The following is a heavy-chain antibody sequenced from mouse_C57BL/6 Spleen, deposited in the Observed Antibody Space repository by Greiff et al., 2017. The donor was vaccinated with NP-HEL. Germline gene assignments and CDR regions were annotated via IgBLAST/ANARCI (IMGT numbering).Heavy chain of an antibody. CDR3: ARHEGKTYGSTSYAMDY. CDR2: FYPGSGSI. CDR1: GYTFTEYT. D-gene: IGHD1-1*01. J-gene: IGHJ4*01. Sequence: QVQLKQSGAELVKPGASVKLSCKASGYTFTEYTIHWVKQRAGQGLEWIGWFYPGSGSIKYNEKFKDKATLTADKSSNTVYMELSRLTSEDSAVYFCARHEGKTYGSTSYAMDYWGQGTSVTVSS. V-gene: IGHV1-62-2*01.